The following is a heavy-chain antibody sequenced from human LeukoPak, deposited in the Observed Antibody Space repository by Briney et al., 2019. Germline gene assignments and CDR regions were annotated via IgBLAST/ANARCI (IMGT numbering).Heavy chain of an antibody. CDR1: GFTFDAYA. D-gene: IGHD3-22*01. Sequence: PGGSLRLSCTASGFTFDAYAMNWLRQAPGKGLKWVSDLTNTGGTKYYADSVKGRFSISRDNSKITVSLQRNSLSADDRAVYYCARSAYLDSSGYYFDFWGQGTLVTVSS. V-gene: IGHV3-23*01. J-gene: IGHJ4*02. CDR2: LTNTGGTK. CDR3: ARSAYLDSSGYYFDF.